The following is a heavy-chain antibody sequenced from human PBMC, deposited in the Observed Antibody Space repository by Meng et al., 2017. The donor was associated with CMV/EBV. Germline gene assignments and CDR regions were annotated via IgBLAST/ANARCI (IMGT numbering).Heavy chain of an antibody. CDR3: ARGGLYYYDSSGHFDY. J-gene: IGHJ4*02. CDR2: IYTSGST. Sequence: PRDSGPGLVKPPEPLPSTCTVSGGSISSYYWSWIRQPAGKGLEWIGRIYTSGSTNYNPSLKSRVTMSVDTSKNQFSLKLSSVTAADTAVYYCARGGLYYYDSSGHFDYWGQGTLVTVSS. D-gene: IGHD3-22*01. V-gene: IGHV4-4*07. CDR1: GGSISSYY.